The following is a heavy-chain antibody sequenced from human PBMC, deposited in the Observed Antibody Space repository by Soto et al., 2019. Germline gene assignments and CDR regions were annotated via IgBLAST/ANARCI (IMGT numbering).Heavy chain of an antibody. CDR2: ISAYNVNT. CDR3: ARALGKYYHFWSGYSTQFDY. V-gene: IGHV1-18*01. CDR1: GYTFTSYG. J-gene: IGHJ4*02. D-gene: IGHD3-3*01. Sequence: QVQLVQSGAEVKKPGASVKVSCKASGYTFTSYGISWVRQAPGQGLEWMGWISAYNVNTNYAEKLQGRVTMTTDTSTSTAYMELRSLRSHDTAVYYCARALGKYYHFWSGYSTQFDYWGQGTLVTVSS.